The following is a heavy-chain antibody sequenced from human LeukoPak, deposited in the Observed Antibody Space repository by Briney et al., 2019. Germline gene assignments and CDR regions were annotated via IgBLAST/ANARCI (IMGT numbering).Heavy chain of an antibody. CDR3: ARRAYGSGSFNRYHFDY. J-gene: IGHJ4*02. CDR1: GGSISNYY. CDR2: IYYSGST. D-gene: IGHD3-10*01. Sequence: SETLSLTCTVSGGSISNYYWSWIRQPPGKGLEWIGYIYYSGSTNYNPSLMSRVTISVDTSSNQFSLKLNSVTAADTAVYYCARRAYGSGSFNRYHFDYWGQGTLVAVSS. V-gene: IGHV4-59*08.